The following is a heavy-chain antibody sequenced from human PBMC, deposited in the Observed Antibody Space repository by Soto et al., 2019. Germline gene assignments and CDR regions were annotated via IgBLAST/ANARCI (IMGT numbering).Heavy chain of an antibody. D-gene: IGHD2-2*01. CDR1: GGTFSSYT. J-gene: IGHJ6*03. Sequence: QVQLVQSGAEVKKPGSSVKVSCKASGGTFSSYTINWVRQAPGQGLEWMGRIIPIFGMANYAQKFQGRVTITADESTSTAYMQMCSLRSEDTGLYYCAREEAQYQLLNSYYDMDVWGKWTTVTVSS. CDR2: IIPIFGMA. V-gene: IGHV1-69*08. CDR3: AREEAQYQLLNSYYDMDV.